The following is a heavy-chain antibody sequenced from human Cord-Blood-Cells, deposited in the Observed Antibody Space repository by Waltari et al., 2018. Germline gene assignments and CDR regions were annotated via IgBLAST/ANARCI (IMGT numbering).Heavy chain of an antibody. V-gene: IGHV4-39*07. CDR3: ARQAGATAFDI. Sequence: QLQLQESGPGLVKPSETLSLTCTVSGGSISSSSYYWGWIRQPPGKGLEWIGGIYYSGSTDYNPSLKSRVTISVDTAKNQVSLKLSSVTAADTAVYYCARQAGATAFDIWGQGTMVTVSS. CDR1: GGSISSSSYY. J-gene: IGHJ3*02. CDR2: IYYSGST. D-gene: IGHD1-26*01.